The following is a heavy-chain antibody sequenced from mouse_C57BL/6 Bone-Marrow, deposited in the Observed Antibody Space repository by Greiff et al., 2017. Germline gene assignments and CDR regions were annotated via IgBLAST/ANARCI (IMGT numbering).Heavy chain of an antibody. J-gene: IGHJ3*01. V-gene: IGHV14-4*01. CDR2: IDPENGDT. D-gene: IGHD1-1*01. CDR1: GFNIKDDY. CDR3: TTEENYYGSSFPWFAY. Sequence: EVQGVESGAELVRPGASVKLSCTASGFNIKDDYMHWVKQRPEQGLEWIGWIDPENGDTEYASKFQGKATITADTSSNTAYLQLSSLTSEDTAVYYCTTEENYYGSSFPWFAYWGQGTLVTVSA.